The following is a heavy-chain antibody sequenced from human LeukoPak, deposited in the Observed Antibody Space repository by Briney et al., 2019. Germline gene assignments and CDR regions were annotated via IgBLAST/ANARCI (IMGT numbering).Heavy chain of an antibody. CDR2: ISSSGTTI. Sequence: PGGSLRLSCAASGFTFSSYEMNWVRQAPGKGLEWVSYISSSGTTIYYADSVKGRFTMSRDNAKNSLYLQMNSLRAEDTAVYYCARGGLYYYDSSGYYRERRAFDIWGQGTMVTVSS. V-gene: IGHV3-48*03. J-gene: IGHJ3*02. D-gene: IGHD3-22*01. CDR1: GFTFSSYE. CDR3: ARGGLYYYDSSGYYRERRAFDI.